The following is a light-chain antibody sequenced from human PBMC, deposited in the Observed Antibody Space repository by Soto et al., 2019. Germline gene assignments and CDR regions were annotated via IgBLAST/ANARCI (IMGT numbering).Light chain of an antibody. CDR2: KVS. J-gene: IGLJ1*01. Sequence: QSVLTQPASVSGYPGQSITISCTGTSSDVGGSNYVSWYQQYPGKVPKLLINKVSNRPSGVSNRFSGSKSAYPASLTISGLHVEDEADYFCPSPTTDSLYVFGTGTKVTVL. CDR1: SSDVGGSNY. V-gene: IGLV2-14*01. CDR3: PSPTTDSLYV.